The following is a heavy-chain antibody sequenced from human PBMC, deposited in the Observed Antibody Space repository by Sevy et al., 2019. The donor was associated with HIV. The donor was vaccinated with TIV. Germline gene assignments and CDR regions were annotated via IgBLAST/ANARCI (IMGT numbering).Heavy chain of an antibody. CDR3: ARIGEIFGVVRGYYMDY. J-gene: IGHJ4*02. CDR2: IKQDGSEK. CDR1: GFTFSSYW. V-gene: IGHV3-7*01. D-gene: IGHD3-3*01. Sequence: GGSLRLSCAASGFTFSSYWMSWVRQAPGKGLEWVANIKQDGSEKYYVDSVKGRFTISRDNAKNSLYLQMNRQRAEDSAEYYCARIGEIFGVVRGYYMDYWGQGTTVTVSS.